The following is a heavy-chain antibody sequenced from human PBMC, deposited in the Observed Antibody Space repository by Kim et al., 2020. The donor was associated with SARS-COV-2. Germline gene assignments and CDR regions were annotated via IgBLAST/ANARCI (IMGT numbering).Heavy chain of an antibody. J-gene: IGHJ4*02. CDR1: GFTFSSYG. CDR3: AKDSRLGYYYDTATATGYFDY. V-gene: IGHV3-30*18. D-gene: IGHD3-22*01. CDR2: ISYDGSNK. Sequence: GGSLRLSCAASGFTFSSYGMHWVRQAPGKGLEWVAVISYDGSNKYYADSVKGRFTISRDNSKNTLYLQMNSLRAEDTAVYYCAKDSRLGYYYDTATATGYFDYWGQGTLVTVSS.